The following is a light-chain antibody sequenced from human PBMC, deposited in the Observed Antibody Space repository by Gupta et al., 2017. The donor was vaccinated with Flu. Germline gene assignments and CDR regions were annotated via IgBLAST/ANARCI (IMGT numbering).Light chain of an antibody. Sequence: ATLALSPGDSATLSCRASQSVGSYLAWYQQKPGQAPRLLIYDASNRAVGTPVRFSGSGTGTDFTLTISRVEPEDFAVYYCQRRGNWPPYTFGQGTKLEIK. V-gene: IGKV3-11*01. CDR1: QSVGSY. J-gene: IGKJ2*01. CDR3: QRRGNWPPYT. CDR2: DAS.